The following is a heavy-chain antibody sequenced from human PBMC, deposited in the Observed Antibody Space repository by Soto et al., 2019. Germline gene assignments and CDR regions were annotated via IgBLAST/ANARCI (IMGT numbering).Heavy chain of an antibody. J-gene: IGHJ4*02. Sequence: ASVKVSCKASGGTFSNSAIIWVRQAPGQGLEWMGGILPIFGTPNYPQKFQGRLTISADEFSSTAYMELNILRSEDTAVYCCATPAEALDTAMLKGLAHWGQGSLVTVSS. CDR3: ATPAEALDTAMLKGLAH. CDR1: GGTFSNSA. V-gene: IGHV1-69*13. CDR2: ILPIFGTP. D-gene: IGHD5-18*01.